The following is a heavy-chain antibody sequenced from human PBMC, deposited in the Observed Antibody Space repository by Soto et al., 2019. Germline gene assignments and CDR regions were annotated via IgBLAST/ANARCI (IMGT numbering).Heavy chain of an antibody. Sequence: QVQLVESGGGVVQPGKSLRLSCTASGFVFLNYAFHWVRQAPGKGLEWVAVISYDSSDLFYADSVKGRFTISRDNSRDTLYLQMNSLRADDTAVYYCARVGNYGDSPYYNYATDVWGQGTTVTVSS. CDR2: ISYDSSDL. CDR3: ARVGNYGDSPYYNYATDV. CDR1: GFVFLNYA. J-gene: IGHJ6*02. D-gene: IGHD4-17*01. V-gene: IGHV3-30-3*01.